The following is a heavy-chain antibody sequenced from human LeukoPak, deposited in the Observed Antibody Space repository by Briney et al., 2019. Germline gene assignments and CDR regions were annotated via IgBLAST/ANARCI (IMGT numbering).Heavy chain of an antibody. CDR3: TRKTDSGGSGDY. J-gene: IGHJ4*02. Sequence: GGSLRLSCAASGFTVYNNYMTWVRQAPGKGLECVSVIYSHGATYYAVSVKGRFTISRDKSKNTLYLQMNDLRPDDTAVYYCTRKTDSGGSGDYWGQGVLVTVSS. CDR2: IYSHGAT. V-gene: IGHV3-53*01. D-gene: IGHD3-22*01. CDR1: GFTVYNNY.